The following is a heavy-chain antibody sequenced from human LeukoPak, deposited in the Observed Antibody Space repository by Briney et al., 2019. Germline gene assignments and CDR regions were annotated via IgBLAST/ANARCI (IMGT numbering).Heavy chain of an antibody. CDR3: ASSSDFWSGPFDY. J-gene: IGHJ4*02. Sequence: PGGSLRLSCAASGFTFSSYAMSWVRQAPGKGLEWVSYISSSSSTIYYADSVKGRFTISRDNAKNSLYLQMNSLRAEDTAVYYCASSSDFWSGPFDYWGQGTLVTVSS. CDR1: GFTFSSYA. V-gene: IGHV3-48*01. CDR2: ISSSSSTI. D-gene: IGHD3-3*01.